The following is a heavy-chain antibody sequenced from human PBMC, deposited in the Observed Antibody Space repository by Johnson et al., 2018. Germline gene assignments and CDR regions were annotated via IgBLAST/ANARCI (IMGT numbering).Heavy chain of an antibody. CDR3: ARVRDILTPSALYGMDV. CDR1: GGTFSSYA. Sequence: VRLVECGAEVKKPGSSVKVSCKASGGTFSSYAISWVRQAPGQGLEWMGGIIPIFGTANYAQKFQGRVTITADESTSTAYMELSSLRSEDTAVYYSARVRDILTPSALYGMDVWGQGTTVTVSS. J-gene: IGHJ6*02. V-gene: IGHV1-69*01. CDR2: IIPIFGTA. D-gene: IGHD3-9*01.